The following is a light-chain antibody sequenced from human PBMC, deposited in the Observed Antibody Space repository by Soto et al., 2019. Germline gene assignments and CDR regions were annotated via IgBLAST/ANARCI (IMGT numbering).Light chain of an antibody. J-gene: IGKJ5*01. CDR1: QSLLHITGETF. Sequence: DVVMTQTPLSRSVALGQPASISCKSSQSLLHITGETFLFWYLQKPGQSPQLLIYEVSTRVSGVPDRFSGGGSGTDFTLESSRVETDDVGIYYCMQNTQLPPTFGQGTRLEIK. CDR2: EVS. V-gene: IGKV2D-29*02. CDR3: MQNTQLPPT.